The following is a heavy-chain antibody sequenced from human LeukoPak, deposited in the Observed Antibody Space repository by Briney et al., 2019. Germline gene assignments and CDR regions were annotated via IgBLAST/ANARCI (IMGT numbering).Heavy chain of an antibody. CDR1: GFTFSSYA. CDR2: ISYDGSNK. Sequence: GGSLRLSCAASGFTFSSYATHWVRQAPGKGLEWVAVISYDGSNKYYADSVKGRFTISRDNVKNLLYLQMNSLRPEDTAVYYCARENWDIVAVPMDVWGKGTTVTVSS. J-gene: IGHJ6*04. D-gene: IGHD2-2*01. V-gene: IGHV3-30*04. CDR3: ARENWDIVAVPMDV.